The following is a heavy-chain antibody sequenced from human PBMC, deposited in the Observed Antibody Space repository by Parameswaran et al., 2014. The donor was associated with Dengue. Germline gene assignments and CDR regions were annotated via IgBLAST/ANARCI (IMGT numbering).Heavy chain of an antibody. Sequence: RWIRQPPGKGLEWIGSIYYSGSTNYNPSLKSRVTISLDTSKNQFSLKVLSVTAADTALYYCARSSYSSGWYDLGHDSQHYNYYMDAWGKGTAVTVSS. J-gene: IGHJ6*03. D-gene: IGHD6-19*01. CDR2: IYYSGST. CDR3: ARSSYSSGWYDLGHDSQHYNYYMDA. V-gene: IGHV4-59*01.